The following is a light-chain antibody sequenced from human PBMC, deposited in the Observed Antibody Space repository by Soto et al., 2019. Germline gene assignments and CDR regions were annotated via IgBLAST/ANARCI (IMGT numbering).Light chain of an antibody. V-gene: IGKV3-20*01. CDR3: QQYGTSPLT. J-gene: IGKJ4*01. Sequence: SQSVTGRDVAGYQQKPGQAPRXXSEDVSSRATGTPERVSGSRSGTDVTLNIRRLETEDFAVYYCQQYGTSPLTFGGGTKVDIK. CDR1: QSVTGRD. CDR2: DVS.